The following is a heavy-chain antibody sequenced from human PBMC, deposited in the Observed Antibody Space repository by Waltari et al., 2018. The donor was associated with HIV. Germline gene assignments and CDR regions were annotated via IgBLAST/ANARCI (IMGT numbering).Heavy chain of an antibody. Sequence: QVQLVQSGAEVKKPGASVKVSCTAPGYTFTRYDINWGRQATGQGLEWMGWMNPNSGNTGYAKKFQGRVTMTRNTSISTAFMEVSSLRSEDTAVYYCARVYYDSSGYYGAAGYWGQGTLVTVSS. CDR3: ARVYYDSSGYYGAAGY. J-gene: IGHJ4*02. CDR2: MNPNSGNT. D-gene: IGHD3-22*01. V-gene: IGHV1-8*01. CDR1: GYTFTRYD.